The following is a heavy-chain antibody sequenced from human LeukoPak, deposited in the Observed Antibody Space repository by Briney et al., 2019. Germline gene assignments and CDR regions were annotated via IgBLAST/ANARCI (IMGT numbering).Heavy chain of an antibody. V-gene: IGHV4-34*01. CDR3: ARDGRTTPGGFDY. J-gene: IGHJ4*02. Sequence: SETLSLTCAVYGGSFSGYYWSWIRQPPGKGLERIGEINHSGSTNYNPSLKSRVTISVDTSKNQFSLKLSSVTAADTAVYYCARDGRTTPGGFDYWGQGTLVTVSS. CDR1: GGSFSGYY. CDR2: INHSGST. D-gene: IGHD2/OR15-2a*01.